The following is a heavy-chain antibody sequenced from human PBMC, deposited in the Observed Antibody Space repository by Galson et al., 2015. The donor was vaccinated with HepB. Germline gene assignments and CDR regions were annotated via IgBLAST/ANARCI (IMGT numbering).Heavy chain of an antibody. CDR1: GDSVSSHSAA. CDR2: TYYRSKWYN. Sequence: CAISGDSVSSHSAAWNWIRQSPSRGLEWLGRTYYRSKWYNDYAVSVKSRITINPDTSKNQFSLQLNSVTPEDTAVYYCARDARLWYSSGWYYFDYWGQGTLVTVSS. CDR3: ARDARLWYSSGWYYFDY. D-gene: IGHD6-19*01. V-gene: IGHV6-1*01. J-gene: IGHJ4*02.